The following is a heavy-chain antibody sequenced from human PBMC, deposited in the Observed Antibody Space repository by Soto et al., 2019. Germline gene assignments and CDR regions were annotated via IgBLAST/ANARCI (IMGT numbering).Heavy chain of an antibody. V-gene: IGHV3-21*01. CDR3: ARDRSISSAEDI. CDR1: GSTFSAYS. J-gene: IGHJ3*02. Sequence: GGSLRLSCAASGSTFSAYSMNWVRQAPGKGLEWVSSISSSSSYLYYADSVKGRFTISRDNAKDSLYLQMNSLRAEDTAVYYCARDRSISSAEDIWGQGTMVTVSS. D-gene: IGHD3-22*01. CDR2: ISSSSSYL.